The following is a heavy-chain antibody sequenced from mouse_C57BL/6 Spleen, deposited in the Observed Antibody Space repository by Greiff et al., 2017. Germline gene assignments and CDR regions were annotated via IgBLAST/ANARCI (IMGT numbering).Heavy chain of an antibody. V-gene: IGHV1-7*01. Sequence: VQLQQSGAELAKPGASVKLSCKASGYTFTSYWMHWVKQRPGQGLEWIGYINPSSGYTKYNQKIKDKATLTADKSSSTAYMQLSSLTYEDSAVYYCASYYYGSSYGWFAYWGQGTLVTVSA. D-gene: IGHD1-1*01. CDR1: GYTFTSYW. J-gene: IGHJ3*01. CDR2: INPSSGYT. CDR3: ASYYYGSSYGWFAY.